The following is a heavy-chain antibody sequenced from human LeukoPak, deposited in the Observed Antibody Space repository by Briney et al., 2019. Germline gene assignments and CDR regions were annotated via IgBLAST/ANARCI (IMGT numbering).Heavy chain of an antibody. CDR2: IHPSSGDT. V-gene: IGHV1-46*01. Sequence: ASVKVSCKASGYTFTGYYIHWVRRAPGQGLEWMALIHPSSGDTGYAQKFQSRVTMTADTSTSTVYMELSSLRSEDTAVYYCARDLDGSWTLDDYWGQGTLVAVSS. CDR1: GYTFTGYY. J-gene: IGHJ4*02. CDR3: ARDLDGSWTLDDY. D-gene: IGHD1-26*01.